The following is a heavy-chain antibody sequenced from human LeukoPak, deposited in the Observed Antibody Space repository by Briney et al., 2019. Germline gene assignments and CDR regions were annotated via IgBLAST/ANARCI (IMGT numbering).Heavy chain of an antibody. CDR1: GFTFSSYW. J-gene: IGHJ4*02. V-gene: IGHV3-21*01. CDR3: ARGAVGYCSGGSCYQTSFDY. D-gene: IGHD2-15*01. Sequence: PGGSLRLSCAASGFTFSSYWMSWVRQAPGKGLEWVSSISSSSSYIYYADSVKGRFTISRDNAKNSLYLQMNSLRAEDTAVYYCARGAVGYCSGGSCYQTSFDYWGQGTLVTVSS. CDR2: ISSSSSYI.